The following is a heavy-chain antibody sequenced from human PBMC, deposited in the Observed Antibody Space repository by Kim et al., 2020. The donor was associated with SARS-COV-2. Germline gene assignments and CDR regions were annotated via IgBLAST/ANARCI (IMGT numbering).Heavy chain of an antibody. V-gene: IGHV4-31*03. CDR3: ARGGQQGPWGWFDP. CDR2: IYYSGST. J-gene: IGHJ5*02. Sequence: SETLSLTCTVSGGSISSGGYYWSWIRQHPGKGLEWIGYIYYSGSTYYNPSLKSRVTISVDTSKNQFSLKLSSVTAADTAVYYCARGGQQGPWGWFDPWGQGTLVTVSS. D-gene: IGHD6-13*01. CDR1: GGSISSGGYY.